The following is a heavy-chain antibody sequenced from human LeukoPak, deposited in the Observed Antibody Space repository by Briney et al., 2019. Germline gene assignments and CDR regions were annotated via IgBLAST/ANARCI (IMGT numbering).Heavy chain of an antibody. CDR2: ISGSGGGT. D-gene: IGHD2-2*01. CDR1: GITLSNYG. CDR3: AKYQLPGYYFDY. Sequence: GGSLRLSCAVSGITLSNYGMSWVRQAPGKGLEWVAGISGSGGGTYYADSVKGRFTISRDNSKNILYLQMNSLRAEDTAVYYCAKYQLPGYYFDYWGQGTLVTVSS. J-gene: IGHJ4*02. V-gene: IGHV3-23*01.